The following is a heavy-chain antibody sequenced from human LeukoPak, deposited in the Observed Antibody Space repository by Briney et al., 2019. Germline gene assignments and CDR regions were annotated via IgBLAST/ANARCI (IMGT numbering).Heavy chain of an antibody. Sequence: PSETLSLTCAVYGGSFSGYYWSWIRQPPGKGLEWIGEINHSGSANYNPSLKSRVTISVDTSKNQFSLKLSSVTAADTAVYYCARESRSGRVVIIDFDYWGQGTLVTVSS. V-gene: IGHV4-34*01. CDR2: INHSGSA. CDR3: ARESRSGRVVIIDFDY. J-gene: IGHJ4*02. D-gene: IGHD3-3*01. CDR1: GGSFSGYY.